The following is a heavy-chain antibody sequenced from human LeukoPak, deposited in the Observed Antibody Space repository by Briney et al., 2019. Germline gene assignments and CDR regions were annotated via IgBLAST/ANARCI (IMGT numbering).Heavy chain of an antibody. D-gene: IGHD4-17*01. Sequence: GGSLRLSCAASGFTVSSNYMSWVRQAPGKGLEWVSVIYSGGSTYYADSVKGRFTISRDNSKNTLYLQMNSLRAEDTAVYYCARDNYQPPTTVTRYYWSFDLWGRGTLVTVSS. J-gene: IGHJ2*01. CDR1: GFTVSSNY. V-gene: IGHV3-66*01. CDR2: IYSGGST. CDR3: ARDNYQPPTTVTRYYWSFDL.